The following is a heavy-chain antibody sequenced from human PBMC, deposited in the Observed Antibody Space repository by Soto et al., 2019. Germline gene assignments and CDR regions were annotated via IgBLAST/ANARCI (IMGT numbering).Heavy chain of an antibody. CDR2: IYYSGST. J-gene: IGHJ6*02. CDR1: GGSISSYY. V-gene: IGHV4-59*01. Sequence: SETLSRTCTVSGGSISSYYWSWIRQPPGKGLEWIGYIYYSGSTNYNPSLKSRVAISVDTSKNQFSLKLSSVTAADTAVYYCARALTPHVEIQLIYGMDVWGQGTTVTVSS. CDR3: ARALTPHVEIQLIYGMDV. D-gene: IGHD5-18*01.